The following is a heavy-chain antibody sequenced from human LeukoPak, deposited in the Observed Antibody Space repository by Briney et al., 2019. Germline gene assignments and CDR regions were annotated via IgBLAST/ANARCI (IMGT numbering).Heavy chain of an antibody. D-gene: IGHD5-24*01. V-gene: IGHV4-34*01. CDR1: GGSFSGYY. J-gene: IGHJ4*02. CDR3: ASSLDGYHFDY. Sequence: PSETLSLTCAVYGGSFSGYYWSWIRQPPGKGLEWIGEINHSGSTNYNPSLKSRVTISVDTSKNQFSLKLGSVTAADTAVYYCASSLDGYHFDYWGQGTLVTVSS. CDR2: INHSGST.